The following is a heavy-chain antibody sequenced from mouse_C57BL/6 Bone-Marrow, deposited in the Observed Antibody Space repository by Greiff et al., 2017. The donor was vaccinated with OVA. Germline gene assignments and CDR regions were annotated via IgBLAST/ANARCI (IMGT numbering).Heavy chain of an antibody. Sequence: DVKLQESGPGLVKPSQSLSLTCSVTGYSITSGYYWNWIRQFPGNKLEWMGYISYDGSNNYNPSLKNRISITRDTSKNQFFLTLNSVATEDTATYYCAREEAYWGQGTLVTVSA. CDR1: GYSITSGYY. V-gene: IGHV3-6*01. J-gene: IGHJ3*01. CDR2: ISYDGSN. CDR3: AREEAY.